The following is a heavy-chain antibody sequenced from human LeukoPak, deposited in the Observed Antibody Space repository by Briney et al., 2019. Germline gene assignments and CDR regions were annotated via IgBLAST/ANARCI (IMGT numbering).Heavy chain of an antibody. J-gene: IGHJ5*02. Sequence: SSETLSLTCAVYGGSFSGYYWSWIRQPPGKGLEWIGEINHSGSTNYNPSLKSRVTISVDTSKNQFSLKLSSVTAADTAVYYCARTTSGQGGNSGNNWFDPWGQGTLVTVSS. CDR3: ARTTSGQGGNSGNNWFDP. CDR1: GGSFSGYY. CDR2: INHSGST. V-gene: IGHV4-34*01. D-gene: IGHD4-23*01.